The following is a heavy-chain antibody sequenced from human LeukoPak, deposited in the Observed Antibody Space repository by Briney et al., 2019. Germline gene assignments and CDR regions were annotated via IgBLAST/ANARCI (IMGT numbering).Heavy chain of an antibody. D-gene: IGHD5-18*01. J-gene: IGHJ4*02. CDR2: IRYDGSNK. V-gene: IGHV3-30*02. CDR3: ARVSRYSFGSFDY. CDR1: GFTFSSYA. Sequence: PGGSLRLSCAASGFTFSSYAIHWVRQAPGKGLEWVAFIRYDGSNKYYADSVKGRFTISRDNSKNTLYLQMNNLRTEDTAVYYCARVSRYSFGSFDYWGQGTLVTVSS.